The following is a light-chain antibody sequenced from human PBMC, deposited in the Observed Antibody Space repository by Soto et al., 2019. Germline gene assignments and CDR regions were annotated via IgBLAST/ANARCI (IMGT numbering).Light chain of an antibody. J-gene: IGKJ2*01. V-gene: IGKV3-20*01. CDR2: AAS. CDR3: QQYGSPPPFT. CDR1: QSVSSSS. Sequence: EIVLTQSPGTLSLSPGERATLSCRASQSVSSSSLAWHQQKPGQAPRLLIYAASSRASGIPDRFSGSGSGTDFTLTISSVEPEDVAVYYCQQYGSPPPFTFGQGTTLEIK.